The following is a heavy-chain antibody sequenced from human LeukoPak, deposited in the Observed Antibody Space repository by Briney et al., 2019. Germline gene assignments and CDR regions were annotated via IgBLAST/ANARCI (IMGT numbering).Heavy chain of an antibody. CDR1: GLTFSSIW. J-gene: IGHJ6*02. Sequence: PGGSLRLSCAASGLTFSSIWMSWVRQAPGKGLEWVANIKHDGSETNYVDSVKGRFTISRDNAKNSLHLQMNSLRVEDTAVYYCAKNGGPHGMDVWGQGTTVTVSS. CDR2: IKHDGSET. CDR3: AKNGGPHGMDV. V-gene: IGHV3-7*02. D-gene: IGHD3-16*01.